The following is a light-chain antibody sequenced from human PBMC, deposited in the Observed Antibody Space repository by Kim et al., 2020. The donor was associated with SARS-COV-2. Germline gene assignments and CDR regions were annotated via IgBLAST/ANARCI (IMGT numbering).Light chain of an antibody. Sequence: SASVGDRVTITCRAMQSISNYLNLYQQEPGKAPKLLIYAASSLQSGVSSRFSGSGSGTYFTLTIGSLQPEDCATYFCQQSYKTPFSFGQGTKLEIK. J-gene: IGKJ2*03. CDR2: AAS. V-gene: IGKV1-39*01. CDR1: QSISNY. CDR3: QQSYKTPFS.